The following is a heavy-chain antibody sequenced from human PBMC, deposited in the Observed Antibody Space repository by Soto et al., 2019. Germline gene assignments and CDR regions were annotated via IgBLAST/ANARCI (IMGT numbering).Heavy chain of an antibody. CDR3: AIPHSIAVAGAFDY. V-gene: IGHV1-18*01. CDR2: ISAYNGNT. CDR1: GYTFTSYG. J-gene: IGHJ4*02. D-gene: IGHD6-19*01. Sequence: ASVTVSCQASGYTFTSYGISWVRQAPGQGLEWMGWISAYNGNTNYAQKLQGRVTMTTDTSTSTAYMELRSLRSDDTAVYYCAIPHSIAVAGAFDYWGQGTLVTVSS.